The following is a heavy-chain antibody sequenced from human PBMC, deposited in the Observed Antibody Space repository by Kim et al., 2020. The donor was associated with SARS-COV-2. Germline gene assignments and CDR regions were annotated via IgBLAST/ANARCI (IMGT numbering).Heavy chain of an antibody. V-gene: IGHV4-61*01. CDR2: ISNSGST. CDR1: GDSVTSGSCF. D-gene: IGHD7-27*01. CDR3: ARVGWGRDS. Sequence: SETLSLTCTVSGDSVTSGSCFWTWIRQPPGKGLEWIGYISNSGSTNYSPSVKSGVAISMDTANNQFFLKMTSVTVADTAVYYCARVGWGRDSWGQGTLGTVSS. J-gene: IGHJ4*02.